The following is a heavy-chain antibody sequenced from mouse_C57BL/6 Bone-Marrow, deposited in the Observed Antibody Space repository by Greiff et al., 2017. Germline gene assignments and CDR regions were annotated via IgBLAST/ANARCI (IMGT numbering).Heavy chain of an antibody. Sequence: EVKLMESGGGLVKPGGSLKLSCAASGFTFSDYGMHWVRQAPEKGLEWVAYISSGSSTIYYADTVQGRFTISRDNAKNTLFLKMTSLRSEDTAMYYCAREGTPFDYWGQGTTLTVSS. V-gene: IGHV5-17*01. D-gene: IGHD3-3*01. CDR3: AREGTPFDY. CDR2: ISSGSSTI. J-gene: IGHJ2*01. CDR1: GFTFSDYG.